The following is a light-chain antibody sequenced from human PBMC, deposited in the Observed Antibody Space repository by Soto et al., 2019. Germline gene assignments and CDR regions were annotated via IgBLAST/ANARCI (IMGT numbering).Light chain of an antibody. Sequence: DIPLTQSPSFLSASVGDRVTITCRASQGISRFLAWYQQKPGKAPKLLIYAASTLQSGVPSRFSGGGSGTEFTLTISSLQPEDFATYYCQHLSSYPITFGQGTRLEI. CDR2: AAS. J-gene: IGKJ5*01. CDR1: QGISRF. CDR3: QHLSSYPIT. V-gene: IGKV1-9*01.